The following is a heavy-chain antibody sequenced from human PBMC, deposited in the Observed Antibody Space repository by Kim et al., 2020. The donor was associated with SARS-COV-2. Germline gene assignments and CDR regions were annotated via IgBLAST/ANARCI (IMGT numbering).Heavy chain of an antibody. Sequence: ASVKVSCKASGYTFTSYGISWVRQAPGQGLEWMGWISAYNGNTNYAQKLQGRVTMTTDTSTSTAYMELRSLRSDDTAVYYCARDLGYYDFWSGYPRGAFDIWGQGTMVTVSS. CDR3: ARDLGYYDFWSGYPRGAFDI. CDR2: ISAYNGNT. D-gene: IGHD3-3*01. J-gene: IGHJ3*02. CDR1: GYTFTSYG. V-gene: IGHV1-18*01.